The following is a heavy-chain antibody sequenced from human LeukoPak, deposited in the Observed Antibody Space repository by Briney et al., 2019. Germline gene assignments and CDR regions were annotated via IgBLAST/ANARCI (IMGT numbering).Heavy chain of an antibody. CDR3: ARGAYCSSTSCPTGYYGMDV. J-gene: IGHJ6*02. CDR2: ISSSGSTI. CDR1: GFTFSSYS. Sequence: GGSLRLSCAASGFTFSSYSMNWVRQAPGKGLEWVSSISSSGSTIYYADSVKGRFTISRDNAKNSLYLQMNSLRAEDTAVYYCARGAYCSSTSCPTGYYGMDVWGQGTTVTVSS. D-gene: IGHD2-2*01. V-gene: IGHV3-48*04.